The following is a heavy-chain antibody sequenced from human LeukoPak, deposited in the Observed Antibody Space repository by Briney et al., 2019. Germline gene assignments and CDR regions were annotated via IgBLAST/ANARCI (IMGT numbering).Heavy chain of an antibody. D-gene: IGHD3-10*01. J-gene: IGHJ6*03. CDR1: GGSITDYY. CDR3: ARHKGSGSYYIWHYYYMDV. Sequence: SETLSLTCTVSGGSITDYYWSWIRQPPGKGLEWIGLIYYTGSTNYSPSLKSRVSISVDTSKNQFSLKMTSVTAADTAVYYCARHKGSGSYYIWHYYYMDVWGKGTTVTVSS. V-gene: IGHV4-59*08. CDR2: IYYTGST.